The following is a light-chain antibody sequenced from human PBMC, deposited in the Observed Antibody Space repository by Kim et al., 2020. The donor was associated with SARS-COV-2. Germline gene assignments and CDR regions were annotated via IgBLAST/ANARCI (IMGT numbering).Light chain of an antibody. Sequence: APGKTARITCGGNNIGRETVHWYQQKPGQAPVLVVYDNSDRPSGIPERFSGSSSGNTATLTISRVEAGDEADYFCQVWDNSDDPVVFGGGTQLTV. J-gene: IGLJ2*01. V-gene: IGLV3-21*03. CDR1: NIGRET. CDR3: QVWDNSDDPVV. CDR2: DNS.